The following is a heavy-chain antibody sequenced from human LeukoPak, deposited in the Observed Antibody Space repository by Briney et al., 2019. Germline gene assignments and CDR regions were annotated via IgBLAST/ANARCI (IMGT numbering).Heavy chain of an antibody. Sequence: GSLTLSCAASGLSFSNYAMSWVRQAPGKGLEWVSGISGSGDNTYYADSVEGRFTVSRDNSKNTLYLLLNSLRADDTAVYYCATGQGSASGNYYNVNYFDSWGQGALVTVSS. D-gene: IGHD3-10*01. CDR1: GLSFSNYA. CDR2: ISGSGDNT. J-gene: IGHJ4*02. CDR3: ATGQGSASGNYYNVNYFDS. V-gene: IGHV3-23*01.